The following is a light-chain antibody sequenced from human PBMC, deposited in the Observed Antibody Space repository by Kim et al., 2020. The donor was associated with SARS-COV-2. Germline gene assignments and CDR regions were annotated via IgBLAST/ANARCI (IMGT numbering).Light chain of an antibody. CDR3: QAWDSSTVV. CDR2: QDS. V-gene: IGLV3-1*01. J-gene: IGLJ2*01. CDR1: KLGYKY. Sequence: SYELTQPPSVSVSPGQTASITCSGDKLGYKYVCWYQQKAGQSPVLVIYQDSKRPSGIPERFSGSNSGNTATLTISGTQAMDEADYYCQAWDSSTVVFGGG.